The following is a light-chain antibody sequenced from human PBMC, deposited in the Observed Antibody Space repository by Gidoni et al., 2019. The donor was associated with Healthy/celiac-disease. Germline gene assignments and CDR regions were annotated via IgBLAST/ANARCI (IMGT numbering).Light chain of an antibody. V-gene: IGKV1-27*01. CDR3: QKYNSALFT. CDR1: QGISNY. CDR2: AAS. Sequence: DIQMTPSPSSLSASVGDRVTITCRASQGISNYLAWYQQKPGKVPKLLIYAASTLQSGVPSRFSGSGSGTDFTLTISSLQPEDVATYYCQKYNSALFTFGPETKVDIK. J-gene: IGKJ3*01.